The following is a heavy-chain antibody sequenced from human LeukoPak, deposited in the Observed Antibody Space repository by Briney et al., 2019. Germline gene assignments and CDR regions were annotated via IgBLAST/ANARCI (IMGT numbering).Heavy chain of an antibody. J-gene: IGHJ6*02. D-gene: IGHD5-24*01. CDR2: IIPILGIA. CDR3: ARGRDGYNFHGMDV. V-gene: IGHV1-69*04. CDR1: GGTFSSYA. Sequence: ASVKVSCKASGGTFSSYAISWVRQAPGQGLEWMGRIIPILGIANYAQKFQGRVTITADKSTSTAYMELSSLRSEDTAVYYCARGRDGYNFHGMDVWGQGTTVTVSS.